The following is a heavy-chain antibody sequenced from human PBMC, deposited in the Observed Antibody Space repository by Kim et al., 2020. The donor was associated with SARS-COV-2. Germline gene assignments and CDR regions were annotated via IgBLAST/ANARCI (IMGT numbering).Heavy chain of an antibody. Sequence: GGSLRLSCAASGFTFSASAMHWVRQASGKGLEWVGRIRSKPNNYATSYAASVTGRCTISRDDSTNTVYLQMDSLKTDDPAVYFCSRHSGKHGDRGFDNWG. D-gene: IGHD4-17*01. CDR1: GFTFSASA. V-gene: IGHV3-73*01. J-gene: IGHJ4*01. CDR2: IRSKPNNYAT. CDR3: SRHSGKHGDRGFDN.